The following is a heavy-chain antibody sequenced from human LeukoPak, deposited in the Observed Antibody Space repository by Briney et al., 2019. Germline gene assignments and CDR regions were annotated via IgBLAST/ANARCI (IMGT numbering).Heavy chain of an antibody. CDR1: GFTFSSYE. CDR3: ASSIMITFGGVIPAPFDY. Sequence: GGSLRLSCAASGFTFSSYEMNWLRQAPGQGLEWGSYISSSGSTIYYADSVKGRFTISRDNAKNSLYLQMNSLRAEDTAVYYCASSIMITFGGVIPAPFDYWGQGTLVTVSS. J-gene: IGHJ4*02. V-gene: IGHV3-48*03. D-gene: IGHD3-16*02. CDR2: ISSSGSTI.